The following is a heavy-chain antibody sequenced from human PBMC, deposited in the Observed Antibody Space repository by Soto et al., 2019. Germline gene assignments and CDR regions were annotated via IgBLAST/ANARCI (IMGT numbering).Heavy chain of an antibody. CDR3: ARDNLAVQGAFDH. J-gene: IGHJ4*02. D-gene: IGHD3-10*02. CDR2: ITGTSAFL. V-gene: IGHV3-21*01. CDR1: GFVFSDFQ. Sequence: GGSLRLSCAASGFVFSDFQLNWVRQAPGRGLEWLASITGTSAFLFYADSIKGRFTISRDNPKNFLFLQMDSLGPEDTAVYYCARDNLAVQGAFDHWGQGALVTVSS.